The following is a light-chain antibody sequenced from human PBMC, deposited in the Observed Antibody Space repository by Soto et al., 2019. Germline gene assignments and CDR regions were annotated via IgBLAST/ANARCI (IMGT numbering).Light chain of an antibody. Sequence: EIVLTQSPATLSVSPGERATLSCRASQSVSSNLAWYQQKPGKAPRLLIYGASTRATGIPARFSGSGSGTEFTLTISSLQSEDFAVYYCQQYNNWPLTFGQGKRLEIK. CDR2: GAS. CDR1: QSVSSN. CDR3: QQYNNWPLT. V-gene: IGKV3-15*01. J-gene: IGKJ5*01.